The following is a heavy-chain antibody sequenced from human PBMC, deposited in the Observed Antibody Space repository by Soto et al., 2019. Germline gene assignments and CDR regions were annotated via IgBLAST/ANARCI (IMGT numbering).Heavy chain of an antibody. CDR3: ARRGYSSGWYIRFDP. CDR2: IKQDGSEK. J-gene: IGHJ5*02. Sequence: EVQLVESGGGLVQPGGSLRLSCAASGFTFSSYWMSWVRQAPGKGLEWVANIKQDGSEKYYVDSVKGRFTISRDNAKNSLYLQMNSLRAEDTAVYYCARRGYSSGWYIRFDPWGQGTLVTVSS. CDR1: GFTFSSYW. D-gene: IGHD6-19*01. V-gene: IGHV3-7*05.